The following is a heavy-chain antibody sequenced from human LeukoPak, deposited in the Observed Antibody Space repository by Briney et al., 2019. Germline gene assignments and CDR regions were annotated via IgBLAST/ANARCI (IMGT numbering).Heavy chain of an antibody. Sequence: GGSLRLSCAASGFTFSSYAMSWVRQAPGKGLEWVSAISGSGGSRCYADSVKGRFTISRDNSKNTLYLQMNSLRAEDTAVYYCANGGLGELSSFDYWGQGTPVTVSS. CDR2: ISGSGGSR. CDR3: ANGGLGELSSFDY. V-gene: IGHV3-23*01. CDR1: GFTFSSYA. J-gene: IGHJ4*02. D-gene: IGHD3-16*02.